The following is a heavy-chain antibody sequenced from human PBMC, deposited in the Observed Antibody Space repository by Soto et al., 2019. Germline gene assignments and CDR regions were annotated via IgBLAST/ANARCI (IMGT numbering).Heavy chain of an antibody. CDR3: ARGYYDSSGPHGYYYGMDV. D-gene: IGHD3-22*01. CDR2: INSDGSST. J-gene: IGHJ6*02. Sequence: PGGSLRLSCAVSGFTVSSNYMSWVRQPPGKGPGWVSRINSDGSSTSYADSVKGRFTISRDNAKNTLYLQMNSLRAEDTAVYYCARGYYDSSGPHGYYYGMDVWGQGTTVTVSS. V-gene: IGHV3-74*01. CDR1: GFTVSSNY.